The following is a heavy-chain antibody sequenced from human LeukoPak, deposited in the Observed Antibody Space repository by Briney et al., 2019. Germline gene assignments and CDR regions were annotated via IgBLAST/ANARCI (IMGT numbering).Heavy chain of an antibody. V-gene: IGHV4-39*01. CDR2: IYYSGST. CDR3: ARQKGHDFWSGPNYMDV. CDR1: GGSISSSSYY. Sequence: SETLSLTCTVSGGSISSSSYYWGWIRQPPGKGLEWIGRIYYSGSTYYNPSLKSRVTISVDTSKNQFSLKLSSVTAADTAVYYCARQKGHDFWSGPNYMDVWGKGTTVTVSS. J-gene: IGHJ6*03. D-gene: IGHD3-3*01.